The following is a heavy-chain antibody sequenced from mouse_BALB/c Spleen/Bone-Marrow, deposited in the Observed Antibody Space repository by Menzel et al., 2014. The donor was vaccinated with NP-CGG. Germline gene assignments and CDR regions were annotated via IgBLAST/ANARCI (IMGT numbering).Heavy chain of an antibody. CDR2: IYPGGGYT. D-gene: IGHD2-5*01. J-gene: IGHJ2*01. V-gene: IGHV1-63*02. Sequence: QVQLKDSGAELVRPGTSVKISCKASGYTFTNYYLGWVKQRPGHGLEWIGDIYPGGGYTNYNEEFKGKATLTADTSSSTAYMQLSGLTSEDSAVYFCARDSNFKDCFDYWGQGTTLTVSS. CDR1: GYTFTNYY. CDR3: ARDSNFKDCFDY.